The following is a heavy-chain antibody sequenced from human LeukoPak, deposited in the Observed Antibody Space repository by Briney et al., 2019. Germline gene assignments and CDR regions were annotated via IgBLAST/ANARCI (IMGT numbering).Heavy chain of an antibody. CDR3: AGDWYGGYYFKY. Sequence: SSETLSLTCTVSGGSISSYYWSWIRQPPGKGLDWIGSIYHSGSTYYNPSLKSRVTISVDTSKNQFSLKLSSMTAADTAVYYCAGDWYGGYYFKYWGQGTLVTVSS. CDR2: IYHSGST. D-gene: IGHD1-26*01. V-gene: IGHV4-59*05. J-gene: IGHJ4*02. CDR1: GGSISSYY.